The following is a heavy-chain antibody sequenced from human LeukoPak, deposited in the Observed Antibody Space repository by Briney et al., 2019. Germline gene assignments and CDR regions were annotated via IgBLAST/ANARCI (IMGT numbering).Heavy chain of an antibody. V-gene: IGHV3-23*01. CDR1: GFTFSSYA. D-gene: IGHD3-22*01. CDR3: ATFSITMIVPEDY. CDR2: ISGSGGST. Sequence: PGGSLRLSSAASGFTFSSYAMSWVRQAPGKGLEWVSAISGSGGSTYYADSVKGRFTISRDNSKNTLYLQMNSLRAEDTAVYYCATFSITMIVPEDYWGQGTLVTVSS. J-gene: IGHJ4*02.